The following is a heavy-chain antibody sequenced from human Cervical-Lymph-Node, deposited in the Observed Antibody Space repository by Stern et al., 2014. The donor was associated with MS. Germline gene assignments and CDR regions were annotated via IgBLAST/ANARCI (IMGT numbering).Heavy chain of an antibody. J-gene: IGHJ4*02. Sequence: VQLVQSGAEVKKPGESLKIFCKGSGYRFTNHWIAWVRQMPGKGLEWMGIIYPGHSDTRYRPSFQGQVTISADESISTAFLQWSSLKASDTAMYYCATAIRYSGHWYYFDNWGQGTLVTVSS. D-gene: IGHD6-13*01. CDR3: ATAIRYSGHWYYFDN. V-gene: IGHV5-51*01. CDR2: IYPGHSDT. CDR1: GYRFTNHW.